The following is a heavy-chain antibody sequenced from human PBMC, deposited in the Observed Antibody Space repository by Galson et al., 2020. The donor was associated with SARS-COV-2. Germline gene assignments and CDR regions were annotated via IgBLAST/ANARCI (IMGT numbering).Heavy chain of an antibody. CDR1: GFTFSDYY. CDR2: ISSRGDTI. V-gene: IGHV3-11*04. CDR3: AREVRSSNNDAFDI. Sequence: NSGGPLRLSSAASGFTFSDYYMSWIRQAPGKGLEWVSYISSRGDTIYYADSVKGRFTMSRDNAKNSLDLQMNSLRAEDTAVYYCAREVRSSNNDAFDIWGQGTMVTVSS. J-gene: IGHJ3*02. D-gene: IGHD6-13*01.